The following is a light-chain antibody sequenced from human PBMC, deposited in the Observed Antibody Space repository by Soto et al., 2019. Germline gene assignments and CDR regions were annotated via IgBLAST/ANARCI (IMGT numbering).Light chain of an antibody. V-gene: IGLV2-8*01. J-gene: IGLJ1*01. CDR2: EVN. CDR3: TSSARNNNIL. Sequence: QSALTQLPSESGSPGHSVTISCSGTISDVGTSNYVSWYQQHPGKAPNLLIHEVNKRPSGVPDRFSGSKSGNTASLTVSGLQAEDEAEYYCTSSARNNNILFGIGTKVTAL. CDR1: ISDVGTSNY.